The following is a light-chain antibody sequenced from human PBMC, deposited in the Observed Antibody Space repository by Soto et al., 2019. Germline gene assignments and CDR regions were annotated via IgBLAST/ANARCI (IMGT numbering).Light chain of an antibody. Sequence: QPVLTQPPSVSAAPGQKVTISCSGSSSNIGNNYVSWYQQLPGTAPKLLIYENNKRPSGIPDRFSGSKSGTSATLGITGLQTGDEADYYCGTWDNSLSAGEVFGGGTKLTVL. J-gene: IGLJ3*02. CDR2: ENN. CDR3: GTWDNSLSAGEV. V-gene: IGLV1-51*02. CDR1: SSNIGNNY.